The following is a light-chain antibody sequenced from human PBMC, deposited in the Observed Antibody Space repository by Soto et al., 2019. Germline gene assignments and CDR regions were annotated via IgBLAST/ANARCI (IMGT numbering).Light chain of an antibody. Sequence: EVVLTQSPGTLSLSPGERATLSCRASQSVRNDYLTWYQQKPGQSPKLLIFGSSDRATGIPDRFSGSGSGTDFTLTISRLEPEDFAVYYCQQYGSSPPDTFGQGTKLEIK. J-gene: IGKJ2*01. CDR3: QQYGSSPPDT. CDR2: GSS. V-gene: IGKV3-20*01. CDR1: QSVRNDY.